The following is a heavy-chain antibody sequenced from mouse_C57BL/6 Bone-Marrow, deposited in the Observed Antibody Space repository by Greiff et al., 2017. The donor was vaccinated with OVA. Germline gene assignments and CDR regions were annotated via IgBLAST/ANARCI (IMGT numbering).Heavy chain of an antibody. CDR1: GYTFTSYW. Sequence: QVQLQQPGAELVKPGASVKLSCKASGYTFTSYWMHWVKQRPGQGLEWIGMIHPNSGSTNYNEKFKSKATLTVDKSSSTAYIQLSSLTSEDSAVYYCARGVYYGSYWYFDVWGTGTTVTVAS. D-gene: IGHD1-1*01. V-gene: IGHV1-64*01. J-gene: IGHJ1*03. CDR2: IHPNSGST. CDR3: ARGVYYGSYWYFDV.